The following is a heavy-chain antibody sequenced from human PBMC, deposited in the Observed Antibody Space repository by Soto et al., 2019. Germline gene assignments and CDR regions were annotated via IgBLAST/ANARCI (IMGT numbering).Heavy chain of an antibody. V-gene: IGHV1-18*01. CDR3: ARDLSSSSTSRNQYFDD. Sequence: QVQLVQSGAEVKKPGASVKVSCKASGYTFTSYGISWVRQAPGQGLEWMGWISAYNGNTNYAQKLQGRVTMTTDTSTSTDYMELRSLRSDATAVYYCARDLSSSSTSRNQYFDDWGQGTLATVSS. D-gene: IGHD6-6*01. CDR2: ISAYNGNT. J-gene: IGHJ4*02. CDR1: GYTFTSYG.